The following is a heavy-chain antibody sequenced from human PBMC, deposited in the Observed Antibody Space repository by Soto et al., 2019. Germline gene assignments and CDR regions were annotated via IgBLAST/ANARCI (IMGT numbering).Heavy chain of an antibody. CDR1: GFTFSSYA. D-gene: IGHD2-2*01. V-gene: IGHV3-23*01. Sequence: GGSLRLSCAASGFTFSSYAMSWVRQAPGKGLEWVSAISGSGGSTYYADSVKDRFTISRDNSKNTLYLQMNSLRAEDTAVYYCAKDVYCSSTSCYYHYWGQGTLVTVSS. CDR3: AKDVYCSSTSCYYHY. CDR2: ISGSGGST. J-gene: IGHJ4*02.